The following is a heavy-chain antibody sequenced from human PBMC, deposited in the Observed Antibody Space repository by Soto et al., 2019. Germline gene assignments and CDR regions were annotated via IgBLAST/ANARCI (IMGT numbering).Heavy chain of an antibody. Sequence: QVQLVESGGGVVQPERSLRLSCAASGFTFSNYAMHWVRQAPGKGLEWVALISYDGGDKYCADSVKGRFTISRDNSKNPLYLKMSSLSDEYTAVYYGTSVEAGRSHGSGASDYWGPGTLVTVSS. D-gene: IGHD5-18*01. J-gene: IGHJ4*02. CDR2: ISYDGGDK. CDR1: GFTFSNYA. V-gene: IGHV3-30-3*01. CDR3: TSVEAGRSHGSGASDY.